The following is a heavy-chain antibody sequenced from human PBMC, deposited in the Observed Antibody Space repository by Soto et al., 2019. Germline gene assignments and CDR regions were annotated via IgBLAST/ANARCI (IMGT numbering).Heavy chain of an antibody. V-gene: IGHV1-69*19. CDR2: ISPMFGAA. D-gene: IGHD3-10*01. CDR3: AREVQVHTPAFVY. J-gene: IGHJ4*02. CDR1: GGTFNTYA. Sequence: HVQLVQSGAEMKKPGSSVKVSCQSSGGTFNTYAMNWVRQAPGQGPEWMGDISPMFGAATYAPKFQGRVTITADESTGTSYMQLSSLTSEYTALYFCAREVQVHTPAFVYWGQGNLVSVSS.